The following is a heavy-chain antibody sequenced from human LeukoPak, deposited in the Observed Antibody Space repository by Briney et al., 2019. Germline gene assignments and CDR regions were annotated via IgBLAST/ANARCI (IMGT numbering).Heavy chain of an antibody. J-gene: IGHJ4*02. CDR3: ARVGTYYDFWSGYYPFDY. Sequence: GGSLTLSCAASGFTFSSYWMSWVRQAPGKGLEWVANIKQDGSEKYYVDSVKGRFTISRDNAKNSLYLQMNSLRAEDTAVYYCARVGTYYDFWSGYYPFDYWGQGTLVTVSS. CDR2: IKQDGSEK. CDR1: GFTFSSYW. V-gene: IGHV3-7*01. D-gene: IGHD3-3*01.